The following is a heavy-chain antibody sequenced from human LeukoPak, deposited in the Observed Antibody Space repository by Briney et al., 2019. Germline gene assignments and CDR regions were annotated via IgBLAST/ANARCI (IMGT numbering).Heavy chain of an antibody. D-gene: IGHD3-22*01. Sequence: PGGSLRLSCAASGFTLSDYYMSWIRQAPGKGLEWVSYISSSGSTIYYADSVKGRFTISRDNAKNSLYLQMNSLRAEDTAVYYCARVQPHYYDSSGYPPDYWGQGILVTVSS. CDR3: ARVQPHYYDSSGYPPDY. V-gene: IGHV3-11*01. CDR1: GFTLSDYY. J-gene: IGHJ4*02. CDR2: ISSSGSTI.